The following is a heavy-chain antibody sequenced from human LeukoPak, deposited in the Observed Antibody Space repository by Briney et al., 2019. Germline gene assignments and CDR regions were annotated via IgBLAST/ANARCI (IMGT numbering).Heavy chain of an antibody. V-gene: IGHV3-30*04. J-gene: IGHJ4*02. CDR1: GFTLSSYA. CDR3: ARNGYSYGSLDYFDY. D-gene: IGHD5-18*01. Sequence: GGSLRLSCAASGFTLSSYAMHWVRQAPGKGLEWVAVISNDGRNIYYADSVKGRFTISRDNSKNTLYLQMNSLSAEDTAVYYCARNGYSYGSLDYFDYWGQGTLVTVSS. CDR2: ISNDGRNI.